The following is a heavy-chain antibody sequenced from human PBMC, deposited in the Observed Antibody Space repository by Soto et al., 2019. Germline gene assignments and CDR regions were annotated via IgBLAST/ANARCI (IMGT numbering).Heavy chain of an antibody. CDR2: SYHSGRT. CDR1: GASIGGSSYS. J-gene: IGHJ6*02. D-gene: IGHD6-6*01. CDR3: ARGVVPDV. Sequence: SETLSLTCTVSGASIGGSSYSWGWIRQPPGKGLEWSASSYHSGRTHYNPSLKSRLTISVDTSKNHFSLKLTSVTAADMAVYYCARGVVPDVWGQGTTVTVS. V-gene: IGHV4-39*02.